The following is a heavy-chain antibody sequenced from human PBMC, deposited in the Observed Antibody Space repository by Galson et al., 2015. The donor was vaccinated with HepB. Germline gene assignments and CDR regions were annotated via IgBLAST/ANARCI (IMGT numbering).Heavy chain of an antibody. CDR3: PRVVRAGAPYFDY. Sequence: SVKVSCKASGYIFINYDISWVRQAPGQGLEWMGWTSPSNGKTNYAQKLQGRVTMTTDTSTNTAYMELRSLRSDDTAMYYCPRVVRAGAPYFDYWGQGTLVTVSS. CDR2: TSPSNGKT. CDR1: GYIFINYD. V-gene: IGHV1-18*01. J-gene: IGHJ4*02. D-gene: IGHD4-23*01.